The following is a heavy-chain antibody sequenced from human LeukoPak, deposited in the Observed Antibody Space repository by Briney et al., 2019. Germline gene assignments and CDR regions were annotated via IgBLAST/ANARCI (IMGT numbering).Heavy chain of an antibody. CDR2: IYYSGST. J-gene: IGHJ5*02. D-gene: IGHD3-16*01. Sequence: SETLSLTCTVSGASISSFYWSWIRQPPGKGLEWIGYIYYSGSTNYNPSLKSRVTISVDTSKNQFSLKLSSVTAADTAVYYCARSPGGGGWFDPWGQGTLVTVSS. CDR1: GASISSFY. CDR3: ARSPGGGGWFDP. V-gene: IGHV4-59*01.